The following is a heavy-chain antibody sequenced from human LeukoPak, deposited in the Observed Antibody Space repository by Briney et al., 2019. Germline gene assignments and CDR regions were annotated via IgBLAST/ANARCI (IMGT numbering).Heavy chain of an antibody. Sequence: SGGSLRLFCAASGFTFSSYGMHWVRQAPGKGLEWVAVIWYDGSNKYYADSVKGRFTISRDNSKNTLYLQMNSLRAEDTAVYYCARGQSPGDCHYWGQGTLVTVSS. CDR1: GFTFSSYG. V-gene: IGHV3-33*01. CDR3: ARGQSPGDCHY. J-gene: IGHJ4*02. D-gene: IGHD3-16*01. CDR2: IWYDGSNK.